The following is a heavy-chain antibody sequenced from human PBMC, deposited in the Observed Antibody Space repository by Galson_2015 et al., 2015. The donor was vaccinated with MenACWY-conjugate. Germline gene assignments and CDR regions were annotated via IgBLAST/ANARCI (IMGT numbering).Heavy chain of an antibody. CDR2: INPGDSNT. CDR3: ARHPPGGRGMDV. D-gene: IGHD1-26*01. Sequence: QSGAEVKKPGESLTISCKGTGYSFSTYWIGWVRQMPGKGLGWMGLINPGDSNTRYSPSFQGQVTISADKSISTAYLQWSSLKASDTAMYYCARHPPGGRGMDVWGQGTTVTVSS. J-gene: IGHJ6*02. V-gene: IGHV5-51*01. CDR1: GYSFSTYW.